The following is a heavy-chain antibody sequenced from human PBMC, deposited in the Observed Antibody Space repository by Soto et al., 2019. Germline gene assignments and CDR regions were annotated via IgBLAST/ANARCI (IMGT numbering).Heavy chain of an antibody. CDR1: GFSLSTSGVG. CDR2: IYWDDDK. V-gene: IGHV2-5*02. J-gene: IGHJ1*01. D-gene: IGHD3-10*01. CDR3: AHSRVLLPYQYFQH. Sequence: QITLKESGPTLVKPTQTLTLTCTFSGFSLSTSGVGVGWIRQPPGKALEWLALIYWDDDKRYSPSLKSRLTITNDASKNQVVLTITNMDPVDTATYYCAHSRVLLPYQYFQHWGQGTLVTVSS.